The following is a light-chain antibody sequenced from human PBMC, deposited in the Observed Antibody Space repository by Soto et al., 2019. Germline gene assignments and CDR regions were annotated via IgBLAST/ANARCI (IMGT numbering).Light chain of an antibody. V-gene: IGKV3-11*01. CDR3: QQRSNGLIT. CDR1: QSVSRF. J-gene: IGKJ5*01. Sequence: EIVLTQSPATLSLSPGERATLSCRASQSVSRFLAWYQQKPGQAPRLLIYDASNRATGIPARFSGSGSGTDFTLTISSLEPEDFAFYYCQQRSNGLITFGQGTRLEIK. CDR2: DAS.